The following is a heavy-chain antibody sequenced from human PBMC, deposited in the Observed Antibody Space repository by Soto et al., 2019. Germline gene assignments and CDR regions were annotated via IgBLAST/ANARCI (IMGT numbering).Heavy chain of an antibody. V-gene: IGHV3-30-3*01. Sequence: QVQLAESGGGVVQPGRSLRLSCSASGFTFSSNAMHWVRQAPGKGLEWVAVISYDGTYRDYPDSVKGRFSISRDNSKDTVYLQMNSLRVEDTAVYYCTTSPSFTRDIGHWGQGTLVTVSS. CDR2: ISYDGTYR. CDR3: TTSPSFTRDIGH. CDR1: GFTFSSNA. J-gene: IGHJ5*02.